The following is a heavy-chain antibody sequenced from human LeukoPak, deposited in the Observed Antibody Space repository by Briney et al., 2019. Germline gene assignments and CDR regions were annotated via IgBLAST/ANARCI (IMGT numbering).Heavy chain of an antibody. CDR3: AKGRGSRAYTCFDS. CDR1: GFTFRSYA. V-gene: IGHV3-23*01. Sequence: PGGSLRLSCAASGFTFRSYAMSWIRQAPGKGLEWVSSISGRGGSSYYADSVKGQFSISRDNSNNTVYLQMNSLGVDDAAVYFCAKGRGSRAYTCFDSWGQGTLITVSS. CDR2: ISGRGGSS. D-gene: IGHD2-21*01. J-gene: IGHJ5*01.